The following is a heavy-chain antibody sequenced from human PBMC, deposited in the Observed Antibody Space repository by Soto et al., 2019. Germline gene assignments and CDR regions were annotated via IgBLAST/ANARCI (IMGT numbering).Heavy chain of an antibody. Sequence: SETLSLTCTVSGGSISSGGYYWSWIRQHPGKGLEWIGYIYYSGSTYYNPSLKSRVTISVDTSKNQFSLKLSSVTAADTAVYYCARGVDYGGNYHLDYWGQGTLVTVSS. CDR2: IYYSGST. V-gene: IGHV4-31*03. J-gene: IGHJ4*02. CDR3: ARGVDYGGNYHLDY. D-gene: IGHD4-17*01. CDR1: GGSISSGGYY.